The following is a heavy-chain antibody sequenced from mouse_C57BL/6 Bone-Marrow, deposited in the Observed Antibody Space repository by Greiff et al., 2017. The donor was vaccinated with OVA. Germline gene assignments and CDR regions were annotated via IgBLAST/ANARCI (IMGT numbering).Heavy chain of an antibody. CDR3: ARSFYDDNGGNY. Sequence: QVQLQQPGAELVKPGASVKLSCKASGYTFTSYWMHWVKQRPGQGLEWIGMIHPNSGSTNYNEKFKSKATLTVDKSSSTAYMQLSSLTSEDSAVYYCARSFYDDNGGNYWGQGTTLTVSS. CDR2: IHPNSGST. V-gene: IGHV1-64*01. D-gene: IGHD2-4*01. CDR1: GYTFTSYW. J-gene: IGHJ2*01.